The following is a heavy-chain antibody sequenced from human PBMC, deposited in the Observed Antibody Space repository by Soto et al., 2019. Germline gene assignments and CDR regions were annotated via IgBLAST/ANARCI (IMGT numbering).Heavy chain of an antibody. D-gene: IGHD4-17*01. CDR2: ISWNSGSI. Sequence: PGGSLRLSCAASGFTFDDYAMHWVRQAPGKGLEWVSGISWNSGSIGYADSVKGRFTISRDNAKNSLYLQMNSLRAEDTALYYCAKDHYGDLARTLNYFDYWGQGTLVTVSS. CDR3: AKDHYGDLARTLNYFDY. CDR1: GFTFDDYA. J-gene: IGHJ4*02. V-gene: IGHV3-9*01.